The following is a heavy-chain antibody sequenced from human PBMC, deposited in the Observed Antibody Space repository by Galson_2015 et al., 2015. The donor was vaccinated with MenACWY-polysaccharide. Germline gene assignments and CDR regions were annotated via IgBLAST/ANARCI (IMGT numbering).Heavy chain of an antibody. J-gene: IGHJ6*02. CDR2: ISYDATNK. CDR1: GFTFSSYA. D-gene: IGHD2-21*01. V-gene: IGHV3-30-3*01. CDR3: ARDYCGRTTCSGMDV. Sequence: SLRLSCAASGFTFSSYAIHWVRQAPGKGLEWVAVISYDATNKYYRDSVRGRVTLSRDNSKNTVFLDTNSLRAEDSGVYYCARDYCGRTTCSGMDVWGQGTTVTVSS.